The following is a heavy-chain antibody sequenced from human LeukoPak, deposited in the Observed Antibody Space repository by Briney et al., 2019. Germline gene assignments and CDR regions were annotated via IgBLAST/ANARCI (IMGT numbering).Heavy chain of an antibody. J-gene: IGHJ5*02. CDR2: ISSSGSTI. CDR3: ARAKSRYDFWSGYSGVHWFDP. D-gene: IGHD3-3*01. Sequence: GGSLRLSCAASGFTFSDYYMSWIRQAPGKGLEWVSYISSSGSTIYYADSVKGRFTIPRDNAKNSLYLQMNSLRAEDTAVYYCARAKSRYDFWSGYSGVHWFDPWGQGTLVTVSS. V-gene: IGHV3-11*01. CDR1: GFTFSDYY.